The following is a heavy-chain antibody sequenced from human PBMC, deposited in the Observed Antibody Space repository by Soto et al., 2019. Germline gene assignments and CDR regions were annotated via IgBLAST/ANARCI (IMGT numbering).Heavy chain of an antibody. CDR1: GYTFTSYG. D-gene: IGHD6-6*01. Sequence: GASVKVSCKASGYTFTSYGISWVRQAPGQGLEWMGWISAHNGNTNYAQKLQGRVTMTTDTSTSTAYMELRSLRSDDTAVYYCARTSWGGRAARPHYYYYMDVWGKGTTVTVSS. J-gene: IGHJ6*03. CDR2: ISAHNGNT. V-gene: IGHV1-18*01. CDR3: ARTSWGGRAARPHYYYYMDV.